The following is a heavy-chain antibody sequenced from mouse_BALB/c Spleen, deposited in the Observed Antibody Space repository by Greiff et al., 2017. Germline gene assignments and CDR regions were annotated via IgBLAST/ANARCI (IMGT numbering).Heavy chain of an antibody. CDR3: AREGLYGSSYVEAMDY. Sequence: VQLQQSGPELVKPGASVKISCKASGYSFTGYFMNWVMQSHGKSLEWIGRINPYNGDTFYNQKFKGKATLTVDKSSSTAHMELRSLASEDSAVYYCAREGLYGSSYVEAMDYWGQGTSVTVSS. J-gene: IGHJ4*01. D-gene: IGHD1-1*01. CDR2: INPYNGDT. V-gene: IGHV1-20*02. CDR1: GYSFTGYF.